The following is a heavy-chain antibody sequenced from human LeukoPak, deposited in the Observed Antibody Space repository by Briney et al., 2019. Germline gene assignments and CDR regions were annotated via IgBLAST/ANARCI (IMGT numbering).Heavy chain of an antibody. CDR1: GGTFSSYA. CDR2: IIPIFGTA. Sequence: ASVKVSCKASGGTFSSYAISWVRQAPGQGLEWMGGIIPIFGTANYAQKFQGRVTITADESTSTAYMELSSLRSEDTAVYYCARETFDCSGGSCYSGLYYYYGMDVWGQGTTVTVSS. J-gene: IGHJ6*02. CDR3: ARETFDCSGGSCYSGLYYYYGMDV. D-gene: IGHD2-15*01. V-gene: IGHV1-69*13.